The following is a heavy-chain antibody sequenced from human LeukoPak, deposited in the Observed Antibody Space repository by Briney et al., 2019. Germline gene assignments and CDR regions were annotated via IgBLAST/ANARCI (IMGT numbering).Heavy chain of an antibody. CDR3: AKRGVGATTTTRLYYFDC. Sequence: PGGSLRLSCAASRFTFSSYAMSWVRQAPGKGLEWVSPINTSGGTFYADSVKGRFTISRDNSKNTLYLQMNSLRAEDTAVYYCAKRGVGATTTTRLYYFDCWGQGTLVTVSS. J-gene: IGHJ4*02. V-gene: IGHV3-23*01. CDR1: RFTFSSYA. D-gene: IGHD1-26*01. CDR2: INTSGGT.